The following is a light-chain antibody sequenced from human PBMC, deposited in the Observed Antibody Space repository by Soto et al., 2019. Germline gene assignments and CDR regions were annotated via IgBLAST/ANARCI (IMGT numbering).Light chain of an antibody. J-gene: IGKJ3*01. CDR3: QHLSNYPPFT. V-gene: IGKV1-9*01. CDR1: QIINTY. Sequence: IQLTQSPSSLSASVGDGVSSTCRASQIINTYLAWYQQKQGKAPKLLISGPSTLQSGVPSRFNGSGSGSDFSLTISRLQPEDFATYYCQHLSNYPPFTFGLGTNVD. CDR2: GPS.